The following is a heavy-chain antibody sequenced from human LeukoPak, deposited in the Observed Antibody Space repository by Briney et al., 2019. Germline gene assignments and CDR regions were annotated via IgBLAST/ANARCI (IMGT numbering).Heavy chain of an antibody. CDR2: ISGSGGST. CDR3: AKGDYYDSSGYK. V-gene: IGHV3-23*01. J-gene: IGHJ4*02. D-gene: IGHD3-22*01. CDR1: GFTFSSYA. Sequence: PWGSLRLSCAASGFTFSSYAMSWVRQAPGKGLEWVSAISGSGGSTYYADSVKGRFTISRDNSKNTLYLQMNSLRAEDTAVYYCAKGDYYDSSGYKWGQGTLVTVSS.